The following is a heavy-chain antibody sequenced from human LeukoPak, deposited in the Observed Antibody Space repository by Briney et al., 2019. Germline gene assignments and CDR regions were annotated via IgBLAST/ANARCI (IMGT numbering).Heavy chain of an antibody. CDR1: GYIFTDYY. CDR3: ARVGERTFGGVIVPYFDY. V-gene: IGHV1-2*02. D-gene: IGHD3-16*02. J-gene: IGHJ4*02. Sequence: ASVKVSCKTSGYIFTDYYIHWVRQAPGQGLEWVGWIHPNSGGTKYAQSFQGRVTMTRDTSISTAYMELSRLRSDDTAVYYCARVGERTFGGVIVPYFDYWGQGTLVAVSS. CDR2: IHPNSGGT.